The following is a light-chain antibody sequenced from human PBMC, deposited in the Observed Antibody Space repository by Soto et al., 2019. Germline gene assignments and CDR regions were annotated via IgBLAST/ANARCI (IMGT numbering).Light chain of an antibody. CDR3: QHYNHWLWT. Sequence: EVLMTQSPATLSVSPGERATLSCRASQSVKSSLAWYQQKPGQAPRLLIYGAPTRATGIPARFSGSGSGTEFTLTISSLQSEGSAVYYCQHYNHWLWTFGQGTKV. J-gene: IGKJ1*01. CDR1: QSVKSS. CDR2: GAP. V-gene: IGKV3-15*01.